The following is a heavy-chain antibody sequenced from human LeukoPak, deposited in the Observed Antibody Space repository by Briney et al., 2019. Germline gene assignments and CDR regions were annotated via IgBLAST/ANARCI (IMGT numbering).Heavy chain of an antibody. J-gene: IGHJ4*02. CDR3: ARGPAVVPAADPPTFDY. CDR1: GGSFSGYY. Sequence: PSETLSLTCAVYGGSFSGYYWSWIRQPPGKGLEWIGEINHSGSTNYNPSLKSRVTISVDTSKNQFSLKLSSVTAADTAVYYCARGPAVVPAADPPTFDYWGQGTLVTVSS. V-gene: IGHV4-34*01. D-gene: IGHD2-2*01. CDR2: INHSGST.